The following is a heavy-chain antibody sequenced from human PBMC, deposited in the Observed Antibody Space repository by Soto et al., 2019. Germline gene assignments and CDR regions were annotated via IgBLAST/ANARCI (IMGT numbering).Heavy chain of an antibody. V-gene: IGHV1-8*01. CDR2: MNPNSGNT. CDR1: GYTFTSYD. CDR3: ANLLNVAAAGTPHYYGVDV. D-gene: IGHD6-13*01. Sequence: EASVKVSCKASGYTFTSYDINWVRQATGQGLEWMGWMNPNSGNTGYAQKFQGRVTMTRNTSISTAYMELSSLRPGDAAVYHCANLLNVAAAGTPHYYGVDVWGQGTTVTVSS. J-gene: IGHJ6*02.